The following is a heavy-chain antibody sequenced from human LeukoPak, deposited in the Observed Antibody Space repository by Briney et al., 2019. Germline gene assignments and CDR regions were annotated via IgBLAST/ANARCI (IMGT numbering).Heavy chain of an antibody. J-gene: IGHJ4*02. D-gene: IGHD5-18*01. CDR2: MFDTVST. CDR3: ATSKRGSTYGYFDF. V-gene: IGHV4-59*11. CDR1: GASTASHY. Sequence: SETLSLTCTVSGASTASHYWTWLRQPPGKELEWIAYMFDTVSTKSNPSLKSRLTLSVDTSKKQLSLRLSSVTAADTAVYYCATSKRGSTYGYFDFWGQGIKVTVPS.